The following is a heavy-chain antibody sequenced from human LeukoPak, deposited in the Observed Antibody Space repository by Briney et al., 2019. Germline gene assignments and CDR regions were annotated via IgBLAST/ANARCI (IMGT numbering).Heavy chain of an antibody. CDR3: ARVRSLSIFGVVIPWFDP. CDR1: GGSISSYY. Sequence: PSETLSLTCTVSGGSISSYYWSWIRQPPGKGLEWIGYIYYSGTTNYNPSLKSRVTISVDTSKNQFSLKLSSVTAADTAVYYCARVRSLSIFGVVIPWFDPWGQGTLVTVSS. D-gene: IGHD3-3*01. V-gene: IGHV4-59*01. J-gene: IGHJ5*02. CDR2: IYYSGTT.